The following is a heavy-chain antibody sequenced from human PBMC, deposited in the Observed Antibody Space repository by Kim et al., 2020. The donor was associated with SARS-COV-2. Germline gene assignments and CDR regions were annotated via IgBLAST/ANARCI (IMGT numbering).Heavy chain of an antibody. D-gene: IGHD1-26*01. CDR3: ARTHSGSYSGGGDFDC. CDR2: INHSGST. CDR1: GGSFSGYY. Sequence: SETLSLTCAVYGGSFSGYYWSWIRQPPGKGLEWIGEINHSGSTNYNPSLKSRVTISVDTSKNQFSLKLSSVTAADTAVYYCARTHSGSYSGGGDFDCWG. J-gene: IGHJ4*01. V-gene: IGHV4-34*01.